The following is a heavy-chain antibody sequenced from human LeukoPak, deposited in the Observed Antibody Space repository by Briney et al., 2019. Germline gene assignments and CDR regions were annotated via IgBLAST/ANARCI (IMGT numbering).Heavy chain of an antibody. CDR2: INDSGST. Sequence: SETLSLTCAVYGGSFSGYYWSWIRQPPGKGLEWIGEINDSGSTNYNPSLKSRVIISVDTSKKRFSLNLNSVTAADTAVYYCARGRIVVVPANWFDPWGQGTLVTVSS. V-gene: IGHV4-34*01. D-gene: IGHD2-2*01. CDR3: ARGRIVVVPANWFDP. CDR1: GGSFSGYY. J-gene: IGHJ5*02.